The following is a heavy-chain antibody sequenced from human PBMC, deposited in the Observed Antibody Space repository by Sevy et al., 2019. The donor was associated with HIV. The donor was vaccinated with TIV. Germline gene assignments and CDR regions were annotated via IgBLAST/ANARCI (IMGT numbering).Heavy chain of an antibody. Sequence: GGSLRLSCVASGFTFSSYAMSWVRQAPGKGLEWVSAISGSGGSTYYADSVKGRFTISRDNSKNTLYLQMNSLRAEDTAVYHCAADSSGFQRAWYYYYYMDVCGKGTTVTVSS. V-gene: IGHV3-23*01. CDR2: ISGSGGST. CDR1: GFTFSSYA. J-gene: IGHJ6*03. CDR3: AADSSGFQRAWYYYYYMDV. D-gene: IGHD3-22*01.